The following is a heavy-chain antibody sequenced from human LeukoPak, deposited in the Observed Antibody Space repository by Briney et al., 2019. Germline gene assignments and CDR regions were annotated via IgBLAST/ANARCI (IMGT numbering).Heavy chain of an antibody. Sequence: SETLSLTCTVSGGSISSYYWSWIRQPAGKGLEWIGRIYTSGSTNYNPSLKSRVTMSVDTSKNQFSLKLSSVTAADTAVYYCARDQSYYDSSGFDYWGQGTLVTVSS. D-gene: IGHD3-22*01. J-gene: IGHJ4*02. V-gene: IGHV4-4*07. CDR1: GGSISSYY. CDR3: ARDQSYYDSSGFDY. CDR2: IYTSGST.